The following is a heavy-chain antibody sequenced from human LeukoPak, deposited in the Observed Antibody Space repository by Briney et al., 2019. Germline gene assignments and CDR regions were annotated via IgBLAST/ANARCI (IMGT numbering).Heavy chain of an antibody. J-gene: IGHJ6*02. V-gene: IGHV1-18*01. CDR2: ISAYNGNT. CDR3: ARESGDSTSWFYYYYGMDV. CDR1: GYTFTSYG. Sequence: ASVKVSCKASGYTFTSYGISWVRQAPGQGLEWMGWISAYNGNTNYAQKLQGRVTMTTDTSTSTAYMELRSLRSDDTTVYYCARESGDSTSWFYYYYGMDVWGQGTTVTVSS. D-gene: IGHD2-2*01.